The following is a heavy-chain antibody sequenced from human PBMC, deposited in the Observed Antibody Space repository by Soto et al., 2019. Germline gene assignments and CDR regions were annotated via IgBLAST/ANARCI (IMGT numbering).Heavy chain of an antibody. CDR1: GGSFSGYY. CDR3: ARVVSSSSVDY. D-gene: IGHD6-6*01. CDR2: INHSGST. J-gene: IGHJ4*02. V-gene: IGHV4-34*01. Sequence: TLSLTCAVYGGSFSGYYWSWIRQPPGKGLEWIGEINHSGSTNYNPSLKSRVTISVDTSKNQFSLKLSSVTAADTAVYYCARVVSSSSVDYWGQGTLVTVSS.